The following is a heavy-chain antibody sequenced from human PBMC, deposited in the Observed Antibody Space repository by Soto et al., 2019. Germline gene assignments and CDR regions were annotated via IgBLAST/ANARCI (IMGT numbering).Heavy chain of an antibody. V-gene: IGHV3-30-3*01. J-gene: IGHJ3*02. CDR1: GFTFRSYS. D-gene: IGHD1-26*01. CDR3: ARILGVGATLLGAFDI. Sequence: PGGSLTLSCAASGFTFRSYSMHWVRQAPGKGLEWVAVISYDGSNKYYADSVKGRFTISRDNSKNTLYLQMNRLRAEDTAVYYCARILGVGATLLGAFDIWGQGTMVTVSS. CDR2: ISYDGSNK.